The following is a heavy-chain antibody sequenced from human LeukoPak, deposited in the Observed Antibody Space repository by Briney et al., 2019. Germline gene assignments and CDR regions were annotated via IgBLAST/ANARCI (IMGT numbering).Heavy chain of an antibody. Sequence: PGRSLRLSCAASGFTFSNYGMHWVRQAPGKGLEWVALISYDGSNKFYSDSVKGRFTISRDTSKNTVYLQINSLRGEDTALYYCAKDAAYSTRWYAIDVWGQGTVVAVSS. D-gene: IGHD6-13*01. CDR3: AKDAAYSTRWYAIDV. V-gene: IGHV3-30*18. CDR2: ISYDGSNK. J-gene: IGHJ3*01. CDR1: GFTFSNYG.